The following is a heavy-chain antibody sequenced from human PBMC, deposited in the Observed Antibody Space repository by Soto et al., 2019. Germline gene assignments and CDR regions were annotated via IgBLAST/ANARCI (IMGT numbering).Heavy chain of an antibody. CDR3: ARDRWAGTPTNYYYYGMDV. V-gene: IGHV4-61*01. Sequence: PSETLSLTCTVSGGSISSGTAYWSWIRQRPGKGLEWTGYIYYSGSFYYTPSLRSRVIILADTSKNQFSLKLSSVTAADTAVYYCARDRWAGTPTNYYYYGMDVWGQGTTVTVSS. CDR1: GGSISSGTAY. J-gene: IGHJ6*02. D-gene: IGHD1-1*01. CDR2: IYYSGSF.